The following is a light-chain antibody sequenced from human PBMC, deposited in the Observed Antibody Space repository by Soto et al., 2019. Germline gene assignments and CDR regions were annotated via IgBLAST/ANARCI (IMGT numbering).Light chain of an antibody. CDR2: DVS. CDR3: SSYTSSSTLGV. CDR1: SSDVGGYNY. Sequence: QSVLTQPASVSGSPGQSISISCTGTSSDVGGYNYVSWYQQHPGKAPKLMIYDVSSRPSGVSNRFSGSKSGNTASLTISGRQAEDEAAYYCSSYTSSSTLGVFGGGTQLTVL. V-gene: IGLV2-14*01. J-gene: IGLJ2*01.